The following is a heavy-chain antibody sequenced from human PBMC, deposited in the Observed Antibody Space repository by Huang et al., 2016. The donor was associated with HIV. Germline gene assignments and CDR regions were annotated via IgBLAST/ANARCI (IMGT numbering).Heavy chain of an antibody. Sequence: QVQLVQSGAEVKKPGASVKVSCKVSGYTLTELSIHWVRQAPGKGLEWMGGLAPEHGETIYAQNFQGRVNMTEDTSTDTAYMELHSLRPEDTAVYYCAAGYDTYYDIWGQGTMVIASS. V-gene: IGHV1-24*01. CDR1: GYTLTELS. CDR3: AAGYDTYYDI. J-gene: IGHJ3*02. CDR2: LAPEHGET. D-gene: IGHD2-21*01.